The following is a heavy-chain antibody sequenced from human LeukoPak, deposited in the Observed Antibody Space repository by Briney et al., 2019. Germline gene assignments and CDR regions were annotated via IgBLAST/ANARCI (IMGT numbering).Heavy chain of an antibody. Sequence: PGGSLRLSCAASGFTFSSYAMHWVRQAPGKGLEWVAVISYDGSNKYYADSVKGRFTISRDNPKNTLYLQMNSLRAEDTAVYYCARESVVAFDYWGQGTLVTVSS. CDR3: ARESVVAFDY. CDR1: GFTFSSYA. CDR2: ISYDGSNK. D-gene: IGHD2-15*01. V-gene: IGHV3-30-3*01. J-gene: IGHJ4*02.